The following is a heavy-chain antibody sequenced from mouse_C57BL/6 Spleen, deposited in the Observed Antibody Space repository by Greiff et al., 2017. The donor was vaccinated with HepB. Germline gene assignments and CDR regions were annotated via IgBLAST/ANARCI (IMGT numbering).Heavy chain of an antibody. CDR2: IYPGDGDT. Sequence: VQLQQSGPELVKPGASVKISCKASGYAFSSSWMNWVKQRPGKGLEWIGRIYPGDGDTNYNGKFKAKATLTADKSSSTAYMQLSSLTSEDSAVYFCARGPDYYGSSYWYFDVWGTGTTVTVSS. D-gene: IGHD1-1*01. V-gene: IGHV1-82*01. CDR3: ARGPDYYGSSYWYFDV. CDR1: GYAFSSSW. J-gene: IGHJ1*03.